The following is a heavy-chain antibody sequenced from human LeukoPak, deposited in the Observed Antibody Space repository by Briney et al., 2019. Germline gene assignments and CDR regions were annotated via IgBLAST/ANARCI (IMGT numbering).Heavy chain of an antibody. V-gene: IGHV3-49*04. CDR2: IRSKAYGGTT. CDR3: TRENYDILTGPPD. J-gene: IGHJ4*02. D-gene: IGHD3-9*01. CDR1: GFTFGDYA. Sequence: GGSLRLSCTASGFTFGDYAMSWVRQAPGKGLEWVGFIRSKAYGGTTEYAASVKGRFTISRDDSKSIAYLQMNSLKTEDTAVYYCTRENYDILTGPPDWGQGTLVTVSS.